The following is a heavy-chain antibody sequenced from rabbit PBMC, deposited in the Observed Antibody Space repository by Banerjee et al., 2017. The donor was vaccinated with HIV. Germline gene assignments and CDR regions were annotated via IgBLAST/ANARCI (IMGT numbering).Heavy chain of an antibody. D-gene: IGHD8-1*01. CDR3: ARDYAGSSYYTGHYFNL. V-gene: IGHV1S43*01. CDR1: GFSFSSGYD. CDR2: IVTGSSGST. J-gene: IGHJ4*01. Sequence: QQQLVESGGGLVQPGGTLTLTCKASGFSFSSGYDMCWVRQAPGKGLELIACIVTGSSGSTWYASWVNGRFTISRSTSLNTVDLKMTSLTAADTATYFCARDYAGSSYYTGHYFNLWGQGTLVTVS.